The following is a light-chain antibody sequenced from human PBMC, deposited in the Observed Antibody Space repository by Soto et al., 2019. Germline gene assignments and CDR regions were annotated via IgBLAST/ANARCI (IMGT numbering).Light chain of an antibody. V-gene: IGKV3-20*01. CDR2: GAS. CDR1: QSVDSSF. Sequence: PGERATLSCRASQSVDSSFFAWYQQKPGQAPRLLIYGASKRATGTPDRFSGSGSGTDFTLTITRLEPEDFAVYYCQQYVSSVTFGQGIKVEIK. CDR3: QQYVSSVT. J-gene: IGKJ1*01.